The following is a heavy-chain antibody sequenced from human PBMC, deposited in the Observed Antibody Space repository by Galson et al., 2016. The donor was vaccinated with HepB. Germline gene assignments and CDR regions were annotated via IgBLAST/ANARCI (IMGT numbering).Heavy chain of an antibody. CDR3: ARESIPRFDP. Sequence: SLRLSCAASGFAFSTYVMHWVRQAPGKGLEWVAVMSHDGSNTYNADSVEGRFTVSRDNSKNTLHLQMNSLRPEDSAVYYCARESIPRFDPWVQGTLVTVSS. D-gene: IGHD2-21*01. CDR2: MSHDGSNT. J-gene: IGHJ5*02. CDR1: GFAFSTYV. V-gene: IGHV3-30*03.